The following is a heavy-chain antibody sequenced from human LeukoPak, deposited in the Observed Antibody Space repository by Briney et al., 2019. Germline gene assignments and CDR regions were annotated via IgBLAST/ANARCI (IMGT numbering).Heavy chain of an antibody. CDR2: ISANRLHI. Sequence: GGSLRLSCAASGFTFSDQSMNWVRQAPGKGLEWVSSISANRLHIFYADSVKGRFTISRDNSKNTLYLQMNSLRAEDTAVYYCAKEFDSQGFWSGYFSYNWFDPWGQGTLVTVSS. CDR3: AKEFDSQGFWSGYFSYNWFDP. D-gene: IGHD3-3*01. J-gene: IGHJ5*02. CDR1: GFTFSDQS. V-gene: IGHV3-21*01.